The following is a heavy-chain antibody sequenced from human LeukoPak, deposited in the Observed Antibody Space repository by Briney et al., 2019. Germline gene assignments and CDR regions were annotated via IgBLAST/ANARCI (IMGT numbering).Heavy chain of an antibody. Sequence: GGSLRLSCAPSGFTFSGYSMNWGRQAPGKGLEWVSSISSRSSYIYYADSVKGRFTISRYNAKNSLYLQMNSLRAKDTAVYYCARRSTTPGEYYFDYWGQGTLVTVSS. V-gene: IGHV3-21*01. J-gene: IGHJ4*02. CDR1: GFTFSGYS. CDR3: ARRSTTPGEYYFDY. CDR2: ISSRSSYI. D-gene: IGHD1-14*01.